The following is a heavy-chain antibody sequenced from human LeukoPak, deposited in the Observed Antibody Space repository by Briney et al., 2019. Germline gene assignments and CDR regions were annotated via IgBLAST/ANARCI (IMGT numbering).Heavy chain of an antibody. CDR3: ARSANKGYSYGKPFDY. D-gene: IGHD5-18*01. CDR2: INPSGGST. J-gene: IGHJ4*02. Sequence: ASVKVSCKASGYTFTSYYMHWVRQAPGQGLEWMGIINPSGGSTSYAQKFQGRVTITADKSTSTAYMELSSLRSEDTAVYYCARSANKGYSYGKPFDYWGQGTLVTVSS. V-gene: IGHV1-46*01. CDR1: GYTFTSYY.